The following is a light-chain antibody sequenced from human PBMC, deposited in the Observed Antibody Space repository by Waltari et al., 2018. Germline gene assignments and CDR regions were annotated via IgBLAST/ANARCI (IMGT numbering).Light chain of an antibody. V-gene: IGLV1-51*01. CDR3: ETWDSSLSAVV. CDR1: RSNIGNTY. Sequence: QSVLTQPPPVSAAPGQKVTIPCSGSRSNIGNTYVSWYQQLPGTPPKPLIYDNNNRPSRISDRFSASKSGTSATLDITGLQTGDEADYYCETWDSSLSAVVFGGGTKLTVL. CDR2: DNN. J-gene: IGLJ2*01.